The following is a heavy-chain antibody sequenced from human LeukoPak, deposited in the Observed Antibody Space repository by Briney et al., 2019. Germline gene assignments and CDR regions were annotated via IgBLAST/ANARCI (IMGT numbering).Heavy chain of an antibody. CDR3: AXXQGYYYGSGSYYTPYYFDX. Sequence: SVKVSCKASGGTFSSYAISWVRQAPGQGLEWMGGIIPIFGTADYAQKFQGRVTITADESTSTAYMELSSLRSEDTAVYYCAXXQGYYYGSGSYYTPYYFDXWGQGTLVTV. CDR2: IIPIFGTA. CDR1: GGTFSSYA. D-gene: IGHD3-10*01. J-gene: IGHJ4*02. V-gene: IGHV1-69*13.